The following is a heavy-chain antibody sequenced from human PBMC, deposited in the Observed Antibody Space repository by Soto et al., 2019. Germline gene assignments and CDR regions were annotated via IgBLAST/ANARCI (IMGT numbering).Heavy chain of an antibody. CDR3: ASLTDYDILTGYYYDY. V-gene: IGHV4-39*01. J-gene: IGHJ4*02. CDR2: IYSSGST. D-gene: IGHD3-9*01. Sequence: QLQLQESGPGLVKPSETLSLTCTVSGGSISSSSYYWGWIRQPPGKGLEWIGSIYSSGSTYYNPSLRSRVTISVDTSKHQFSLKLSSVTAADTAVYYCASLTDYDILTGYYYDYCGQGPLVTVSS. CDR1: GGSISSSSYY.